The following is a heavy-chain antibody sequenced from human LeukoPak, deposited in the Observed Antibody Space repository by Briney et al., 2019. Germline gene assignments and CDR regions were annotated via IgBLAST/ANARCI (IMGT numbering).Heavy chain of an antibody. CDR1: GFTFRGYW. V-gene: IGHV3-7*01. J-gene: IGHJ3*01. Sequence: GGSLRLSRAASGFTFRGYWMSWVRQAPGKGLEWVANIKDDGSEKNYVDSVKGRFTISRDNAKNSLSLQVNSLRDDDTAVYYCARDIPGAASAFDVWGQGTMVTVSS. D-gene: IGHD2-2*01. CDR2: IKDDGSEK. CDR3: ARDIPGAASAFDV.